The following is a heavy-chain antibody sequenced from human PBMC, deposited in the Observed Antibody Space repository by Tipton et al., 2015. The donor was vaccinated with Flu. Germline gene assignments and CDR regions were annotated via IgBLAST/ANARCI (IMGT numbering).Heavy chain of an antibody. CDR2: IFHSGNS. V-gene: IGHV4-38-2*01. CDR3: ARRDYSNYVSEPKNWFDS. D-gene: IGHD4-11*01. J-gene: IGHJ5*01. CDR1: GSSIRSSNYY. Sequence: TLSLTCAVSGSSIRSSNYYWGWIRQPPGKGLEWIGNIFHSGNSYRNPSLKSRVTMSVDTSKNQFSLKLTSVTAADTAVYYCARRDYSNYVSEPKNWFDSWGQGSLVTVSS.